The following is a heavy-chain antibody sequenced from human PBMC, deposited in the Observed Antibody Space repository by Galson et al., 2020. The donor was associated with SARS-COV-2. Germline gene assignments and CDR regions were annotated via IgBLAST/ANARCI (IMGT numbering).Heavy chain of an antibody. D-gene: IGHD6-19*01. CDR1: GGSISSGGYY. Sequence: ASETLSLTCTVSGGSISSGGYYWSWIRQHPGKGRERIGYIYYSGSTYYNPSLKSRVTISVDTSKNQFSLKLSSVTAADTAVYYCARWAVAGYFDYWGQGTLVTVSS. V-gene: IGHV4-31*03. J-gene: IGHJ4*02. CDR3: ARWAVAGYFDY. CDR2: IYYSGST.